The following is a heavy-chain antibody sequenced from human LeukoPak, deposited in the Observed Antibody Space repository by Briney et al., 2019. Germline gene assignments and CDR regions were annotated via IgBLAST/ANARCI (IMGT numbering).Heavy chain of an antibody. D-gene: IGHD3-10*01. CDR3: ARDDYRGVTNFDP. CDR1: GGSISPYF. J-gene: IGHJ5*02. V-gene: IGHV4-59*01. Sequence: SETLSLTCTVSGGSISPYFWSWIRQPPGKGLEWIGYISYTGSTNYNPSLKGRVTISVDTSKKRFSLQMTSVTAADTAVYYCARDDYRGVTNFDPWGQGTLVTVSS. CDR2: ISYTGST.